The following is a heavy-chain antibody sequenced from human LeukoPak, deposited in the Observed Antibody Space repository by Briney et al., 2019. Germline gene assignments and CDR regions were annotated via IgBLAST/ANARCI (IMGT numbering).Heavy chain of an antibody. Sequence: GASVKVSCKASGDTFSAYYVHWVRQAPGQGLEWMGWISPYSGATTYAQKSQGRVTLTSDTSITTAYLELTGLRSDDTAVYYCARVEGTAGTLDDWGQGTLVTVSS. CDR2: ISPYSGAT. CDR1: GDTFSAYY. V-gene: IGHV1-2*02. CDR3: ARVEGTAGTLDD. D-gene: IGHD2-21*02. J-gene: IGHJ4*02.